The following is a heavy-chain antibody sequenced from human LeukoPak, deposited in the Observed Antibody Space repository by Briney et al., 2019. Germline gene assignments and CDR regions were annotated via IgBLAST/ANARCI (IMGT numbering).Heavy chain of an antibody. CDR3: ARDLGLRGST. CDR1: GLTFSNSW. D-gene: IGHD5-12*01. Sequence: GGSLRLSCEASGLTFSNSWMHWVRQIPGKGRVWVSRMYGDMRDISYADSVKGRFTISRDNAKNTVYLQMNSLRGEDTAVYYCARDLGLRGSTWGQGTLVTVSS. J-gene: IGHJ5*02. V-gene: IGHV3-74*01. CDR2: MYGDMRDI.